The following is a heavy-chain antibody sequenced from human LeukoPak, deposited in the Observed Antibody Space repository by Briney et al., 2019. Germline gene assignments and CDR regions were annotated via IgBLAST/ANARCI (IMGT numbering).Heavy chain of an antibody. CDR3: ARSSGERKLLWFGELSSNRKKSVDY. V-gene: IGHV1-8*02. CDR2: MNPNNGNT. Sequence: GASVKVSCKASGYTFTSYDIYWVRQATGQGLEWVGWMNPNNGNTGYVQKFLGRLTMTRNTSISTPYLQLISLRSEDTAVYYCARSSGERKLLWFGELSSNRKKSVDYWGQGTLVTVSS. CDR1: GYTFTSYD. D-gene: IGHD3-10*01. J-gene: IGHJ4*02.